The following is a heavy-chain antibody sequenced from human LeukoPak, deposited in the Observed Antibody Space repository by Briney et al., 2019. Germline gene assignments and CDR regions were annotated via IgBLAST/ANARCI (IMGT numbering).Heavy chain of an antibody. D-gene: IGHD5-18*01. CDR3: ASHVDTAMVSDYFDS. Sequence: GGSLRLSCAASAFTFSDYYMSWIRQAPGKGLEWVSHISSSGSIIYYADSVKGRFTISRDNAKNSLYLQMNSLRAEDTAVYYCASHVDTAMVSDYFDSWGRGTQVTVSS. CDR2: ISSSGSII. V-gene: IGHV3-11*01. CDR1: AFTFSDYY. J-gene: IGHJ4*02.